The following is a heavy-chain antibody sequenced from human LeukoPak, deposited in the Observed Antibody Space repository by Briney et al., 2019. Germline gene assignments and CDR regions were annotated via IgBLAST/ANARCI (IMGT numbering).Heavy chain of an antibody. V-gene: IGHV4-59*01. CDR1: GASISSYY. D-gene: IGHD6-6*01. CDR3: AREYSSSSGHFDF. J-gene: IGHJ4*02. Sequence: SETLSLTCTVSGASISSYYWSWIRQPPGKGLKWIGYIYYSGSTSYNPSLKSRVTISLDTSKNQFSLKLSSVTAADTAVYYCAREYSSSSGHFDFWGQGTLVTVSS. CDR2: IYYSGST.